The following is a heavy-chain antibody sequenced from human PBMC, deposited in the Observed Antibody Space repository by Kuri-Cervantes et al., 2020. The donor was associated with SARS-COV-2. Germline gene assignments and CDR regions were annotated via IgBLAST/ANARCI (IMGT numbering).Heavy chain of an antibody. CDR3: ARTWIQLWLLDY. Sequence: GESLKISCAASGFTFSSYAMHWVRQAPGKGLEYVSAISSNGGSTYYADSVKGRFAISRDNAKNSLYLQMNSLRAEDTAVYYCARTWIQLWLLDYWGQGTLVTVSS. CDR2: ISSNGGST. D-gene: IGHD5-18*01. J-gene: IGHJ4*02. V-gene: IGHV3-64*02. CDR1: GFTFSSYA.